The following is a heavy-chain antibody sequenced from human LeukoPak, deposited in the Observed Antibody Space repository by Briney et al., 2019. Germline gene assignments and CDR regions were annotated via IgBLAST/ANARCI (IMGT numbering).Heavy chain of an antibody. CDR3: ARDIGYGDYFIDY. Sequence: GASVKVSCKASGYTFTGYYMHWVRQAPGQGLEWMGWINPNSGGTNYAQKFQGRVTMTRDTSISTAYMELSRLRSDDTAVYCCARDIGYGDYFIDYWGQGTLVTVSS. CDR2: INPNSGGT. D-gene: IGHD4-17*01. J-gene: IGHJ4*02. CDR1: GYTFTGYY. V-gene: IGHV1-2*02.